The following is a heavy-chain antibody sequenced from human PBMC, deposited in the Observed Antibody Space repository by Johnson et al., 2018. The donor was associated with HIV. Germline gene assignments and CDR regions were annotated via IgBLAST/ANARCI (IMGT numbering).Heavy chain of an antibody. V-gene: IGHV3-9*01. D-gene: IGHD6-13*01. CDR1: GFTFDDYA. Sequence: EVQLVESGGGLVQPGRSLRLSCAASGFTFDDYAMHWVRQAPGKGLEWVSGISWNSGSIGYADSVKGRFTISRDNAKNSLYLQMNSLRAEDTALYYCAKDRKGSSSWLRSGVAFDIWGQGTMVTVSS. CDR3: AKDRKGSSSWLRSGVAFDI. CDR2: ISWNSGSI. J-gene: IGHJ3*02.